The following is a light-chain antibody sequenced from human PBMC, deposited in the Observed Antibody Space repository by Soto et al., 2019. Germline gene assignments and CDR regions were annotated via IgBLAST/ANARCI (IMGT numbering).Light chain of an antibody. CDR3: MQALHTSRT. CDR2: LGS. J-gene: IGKJ1*01. V-gene: IGKV2-28*01. CDR1: QSLLHSNGYNY. Sequence: DIVMTQSPLSLPVTPGEPASISCRSSQSLLHSNGYNYLDWYLQKPGQSPQLLIYLGSNRASGVPDRFSGSGSGTDFTLKISRVEAEDVGVYYCMQALHTSRTFGQGTKVEIK.